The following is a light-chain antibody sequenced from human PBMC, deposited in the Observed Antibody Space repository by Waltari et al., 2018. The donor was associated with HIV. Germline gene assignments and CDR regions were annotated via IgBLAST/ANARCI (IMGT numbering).Light chain of an antibody. Sequence: QSALTQPASVSGSPGQSITISCTGTSSDVGGYNFVSWFQHHPGKAPKVMIYEVRNRPSGVSNRLSGSKSGNTAALTISGRQAEDEADYYCSSYTSSSTLVFGGGTKLTVL. CDR2: EVR. CDR3: SSYTSSSTLV. CDR1: SSDVGGYNF. J-gene: IGLJ2*01. V-gene: IGLV2-14*01.